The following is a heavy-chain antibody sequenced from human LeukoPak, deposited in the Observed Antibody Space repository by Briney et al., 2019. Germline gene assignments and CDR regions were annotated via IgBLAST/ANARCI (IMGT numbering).Heavy chain of an antibody. CDR2: ICYGWTT. Sequence: SETLSLTCTVSGGSISSTTCFWGWIRQPPGKGLEWFGTICYGWTTYYNPSFQSRVTISVDTSKNQFSLKLSSVTAAGTAVYYCARHLNRGTRDTAMVIGGQGTLVTVSS. V-gene: IGHV4-39*01. CDR3: ARHLNRGTRDTAMVI. J-gene: IGHJ4*02. CDR1: GGSISSTTCF. D-gene: IGHD5-18*01.